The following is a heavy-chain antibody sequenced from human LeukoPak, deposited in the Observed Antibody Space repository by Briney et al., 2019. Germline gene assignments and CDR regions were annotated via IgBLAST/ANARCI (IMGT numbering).Heavy chain of an antibody. CDR2: ISAYNGNT. CDR1: GYIFTSYV. J-gene: IGHJ4*02. CDR3: ARDPSLSRYCSSTSCPPGY. Sequence: ASVKVSCMASGYIFTSYVISWVRQARGQGLDGMGWISAYNGNTNYAQKLQSRVTMTTDTSTSTAYMELRSVRYDDTAVYYCARDPSLSRYCSSTSCPPGYWGQGTLVTVSS. D-gene: IGHD2-2*01. V-gene: IGHV1-18*01.